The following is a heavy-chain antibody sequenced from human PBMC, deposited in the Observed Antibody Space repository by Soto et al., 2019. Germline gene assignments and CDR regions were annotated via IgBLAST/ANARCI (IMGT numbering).Heavy chain of an antibody. CDR3: VHRRDGYNSAFFDS. J-gene: IGHJ4*02. Sequence: QVQLVQSGAEVKKPGSSVKVSCKASGGTFSSYAFSWVRQAPGQGLEWMGGIIRIFHTPTYAQKFQGRVTITADESTSTAYMDLISLRSDDTAVYYCVHRRDGYNSAFFDSWGQGTLVTVSS. V-gene: IGHV1-69*01. D-gene: IGHD5-12*01. CDR1: GGTFSSYA. CDR2: IIRIFHTP.